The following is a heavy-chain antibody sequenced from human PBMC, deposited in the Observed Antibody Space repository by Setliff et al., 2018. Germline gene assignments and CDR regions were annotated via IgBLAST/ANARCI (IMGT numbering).Heavy chain of an antibody. D-gene: IGHD3-22*01. CDR3: ASCGSSGYYDHDAFDI. V-gene: IGHV1-3*01. CDR1: GYTFTSYA. J-gene: IGHJ3*02. CDR2: INAGNGNT. Sequence: ASVKVSCKASGYTFTSYAMHWVRQAPGQRLEWMGWINAGNGNTNYAQKFQDRVTITRDRSMSTAYMELSSLRSEDTAMYYCASCGSSGYYDHDAFDIWGQGTMVTVSS.